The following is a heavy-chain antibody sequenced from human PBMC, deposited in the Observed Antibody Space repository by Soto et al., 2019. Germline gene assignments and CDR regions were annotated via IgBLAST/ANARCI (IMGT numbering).Heavy chain of an antibody. CDR2: IIPIFGTA. CDR1: GGSFISYA. D-gene: IGHD5-18*01. Sequence: SVKVTCKASGGSFISYAIIWVRQAPGQGLEWMGGIIPIFGTANYAQKFQGRVTITADKSTSTAYMELSSLRSEDTAVYYCARDIREYSYGYPYYYYYGMDVWGQGTTVTVSS. V-gene: IGHV1-69*06. CDR3: ARDIREYSYGYPYYYYYGMDV. J-gene: IGHJ6*02.